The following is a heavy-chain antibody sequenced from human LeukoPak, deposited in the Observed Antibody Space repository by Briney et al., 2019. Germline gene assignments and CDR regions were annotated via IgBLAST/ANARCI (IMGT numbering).Heavy chain of an antibody. V-gene: IGHV3-69-1*02. D-gene: IGHD5-12*01. Sequence: GGSLRLSCAASGFTFSDHYMDWVRQAPGKGLEWVSYISIISSTIYYADSVKGRFTISRDDAKNSVYLQMNSLRAEDTAVYFFARTYERDLDSWGQGTLVTVSS. J-gene: IGHJ4*02. CDR3: ARTYERDLDS. CDR1: GFTFSDHY. CDR2: ISIISSTI.